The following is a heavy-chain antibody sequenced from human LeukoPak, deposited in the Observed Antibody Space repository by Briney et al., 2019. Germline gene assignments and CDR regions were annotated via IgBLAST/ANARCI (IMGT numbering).Heavy chain of an antibody. V-gene: IGHV3-23*01. CDR3: ARVGTTIFGVVIMGFDY. CDR2: ISGSGGNT. D-gene: IGHD3-3*01. Sequence: AISGSGGNTYYADSVKGRFTISRDNSKNTLYLQMNSLRAEDTAVYYCARVGTTIFGVVIMGFDYWGQGTLVTVSS. J-gene: IGHJ4*02.